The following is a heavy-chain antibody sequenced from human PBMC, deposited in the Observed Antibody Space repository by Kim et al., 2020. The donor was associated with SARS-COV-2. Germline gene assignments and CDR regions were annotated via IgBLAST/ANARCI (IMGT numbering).Heavy chain of an antibody. J-gene: IGHJ4*02. CDR3: ASLVVIANSHFDY. Sequence: SETLSLTCTVSGGSISSGGYYWSWIRQHPGKGLEWIGYIYYSGSTYYNPSLKSRVTISVDTSKNQFSLKLSSVTAADTAVYYCASLVVIANSHFDYWGQGTLVTVSS. D-gene: IGHD2-21*01. CDR1: GGSISSGGYY. CDR2: IYYSGST. V-gene: IGHV4-31*03.